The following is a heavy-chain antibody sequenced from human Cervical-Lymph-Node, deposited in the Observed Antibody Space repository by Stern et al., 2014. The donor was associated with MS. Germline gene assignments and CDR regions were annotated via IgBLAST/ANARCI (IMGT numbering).Heavy chain of an antibody. D-gene: IGHD6-13*01. V-gene: IGHV1-69*01. J-gene: IGHJ5*02. Sequence: VQLVESGAEVTKPGSSVKVSCKASGGTFSKFPSSWGRQAPAQGIEWMGGIFPVLGTRTYAQEYRGRVTIPADVSTSTVYMELSRLRSDDTAVYSCALTSDHSDRWYSLGYDLWGQGTMVTVSS. CDR3: ALTSDHSDRWYSLGYDL. CDR1: GGTFSKFP. CDR2: IFPVLGTR.